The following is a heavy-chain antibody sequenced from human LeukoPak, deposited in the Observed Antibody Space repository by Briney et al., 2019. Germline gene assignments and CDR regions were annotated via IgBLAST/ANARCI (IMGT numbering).Heavy chain of an antibody. V-gene: IGHV3-30*02. J-gene: IGHJ4*02. Sequence: PGGSLRLSCAASGFTFSSYGMHWVRQAPGKGLEWVAFIRYDGSNKYYADSVKGRFTISRDNSKNTLYLQMNSLRAEDTAVYYCARDLRRAGFIDYWGQGTLVTVSS. D-gene: IGHD3-10*01. CDR2: IRYDGSNK. CDR1: GFTFSSYG. CDR3: ARDLRRAGFIDY.